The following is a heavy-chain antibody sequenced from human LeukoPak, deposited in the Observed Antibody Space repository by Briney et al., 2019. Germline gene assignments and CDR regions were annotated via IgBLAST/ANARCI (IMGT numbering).Heavy chain of an antibody. D-gene: IGHD6-13*01. Sequence: GGSLRLSCAASGFTFSSYSMDWVRQASGKGLEWVADINQNGGQSYYVDSVKGRFTLSRDNAKNSLFLQLNSLRAEDTAVYYCVKNSGWYCLDYWGQGITVIVSS. J-gene: IGHJ4*02. V-gene: IGHV3-7*03. CDR3: VKNSGWYCLDY. CDR1: GFTFSSYS. CDR2: INQNGGQS.